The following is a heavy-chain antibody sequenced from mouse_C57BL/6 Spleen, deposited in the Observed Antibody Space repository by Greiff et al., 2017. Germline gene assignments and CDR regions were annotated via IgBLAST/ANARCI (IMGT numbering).Heavy chain of an antibody. CDR3: ASSNYDAMDY. J-gene: IGHJ4*01. V-gene: IGHV1-39*01. Sequence: VQLKESGPELVKPGASVKISCKASGYSFTDYNMNWVKQSNGQSLEWIGVINPNYGTTSYNQKFKGKATLTVDQSSSTAYMQLNSLTSADSAVSCCASSNYDAMDYWGQGTSVTVSS. CDR1: GYSFTDYN. CDR2: INPNYGTT.